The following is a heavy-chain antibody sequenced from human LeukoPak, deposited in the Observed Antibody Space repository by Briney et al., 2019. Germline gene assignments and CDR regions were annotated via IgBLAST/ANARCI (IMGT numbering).Heavy chain of an antibody. V-gene: IGHV1-8*01. J-gene: IGHJ6*02. D-gene: IGHD6-6*01. CDR3: ASYSSSSLYYYYGMDV. CDR2: MNPNSGNT. CDR1: GYTFTSYD. Sequence: GASVKVSCKASGYTFTSYDINWVRQATGQGLEWMGWMNPNSGNTGYAQKFQGRVTMTRNTSISTAYMELSSLRSEDTAMYYCASYSSSSLYYYYGMDVWGQGTTVTVSS.